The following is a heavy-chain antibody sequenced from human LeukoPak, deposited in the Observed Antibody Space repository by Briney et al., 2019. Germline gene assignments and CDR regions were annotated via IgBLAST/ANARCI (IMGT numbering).Heavy chain of an antibody. V-gene: IGHV4-4*07. D-gene: IGHD3-10*01. CDR3: ARDLHGSGTWDWFDP. Sequence: SETLSLTCTVSGGSISSYYWSWIRQPAGKGLEWIGRAYTNGNTNYNPSLKSRVTMSLDTSKNQFSLKLNSVTAADTAMYYCARDLHGSGTWDWFDPWGQGTLVTVSS. CDR1: GGSISSYY. CDR2: AYTNGNT. J-gene: IGHJ5*02.